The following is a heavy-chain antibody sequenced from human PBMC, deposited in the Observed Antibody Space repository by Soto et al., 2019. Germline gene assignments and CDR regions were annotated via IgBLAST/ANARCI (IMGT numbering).Heavy chain of an antibody. V-gene: IGHV2-5*02. Sequence: QITLKESGPTLVKPTQTLTLTCTFSGFSLSTSGVGVGWIRQPPGKALEWLALIYWDDDKRYSPSLKSRLTITKDTSQTYLVLTLINMDPVYTSTYYCALMKNYARGEDGMDVW. CDR2: IYWDDDK. CDR1: GFSLSTSGVG. CDR3: ALMKNYARGEDGMDV. J-gene: IGHJ6*01. D-gene: IGHD3-10*02.